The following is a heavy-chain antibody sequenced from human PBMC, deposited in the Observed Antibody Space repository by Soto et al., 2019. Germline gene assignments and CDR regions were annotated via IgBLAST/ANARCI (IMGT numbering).Heavy chain of an antibody. CDR2: IYPGDSDT. Sequence: PGESLKISCKGSGYSFTSYWIGWVRQMPGKGLEWMGIIYPGDSDTRYSPSFQGQVTISADKSISTAYLQWSSLKASDTAMYYCARVQVEYSSSSYYYYYGMDVWGQGTTVTVSS. V-gene: IGHV5-51*01. CDR3: ARVQVEYSSSSYYYYYGMDV. CDR1: GYSFTSYW. D-gene: IGHD6-6*01. J-gene: IGHJ6*02.